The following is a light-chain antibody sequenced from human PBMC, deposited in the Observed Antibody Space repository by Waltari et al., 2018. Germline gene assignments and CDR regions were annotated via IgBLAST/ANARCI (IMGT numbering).Light chain of an antibody. CDR2: GAS. CDR1: QSVRNN. CDR3: QQYNEWPYT. J-gene: IGKJ2*01. Sequence: ETVMIQSPATLPVSPGERVTLYCSASQSVRNNVAWYQQTFGQAPRLLIYGASSRSTGVPPRFGGSWSGTEFTLTITSLQSEDFAVYYCQQYNEWPYTFGQGTKLEI. V-gene: IGKV3-15*01.